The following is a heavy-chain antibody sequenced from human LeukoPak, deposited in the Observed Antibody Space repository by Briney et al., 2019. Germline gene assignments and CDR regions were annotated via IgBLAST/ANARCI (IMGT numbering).Heavy chain of an antibody. CDR1: GFTFSTNA. J-gene: IGHJ6*02. Sequence: GGSLRLSCLTSGFTFSTNAMSWVRQAPGKGLEWISGISGSGASTYYADSVTGRFTISRDNSRNTLYLQMNSLRAEDTAVYYCARDLDVVMVYGIPSPYGMDVWGQGTTVAVSS. V-gene: IGHV3-23*01. D-gene: IGHD2-8*01. CDR3: ARDLDVVMVYGIPSPYGMDV. CDR2: ISGSGAST.